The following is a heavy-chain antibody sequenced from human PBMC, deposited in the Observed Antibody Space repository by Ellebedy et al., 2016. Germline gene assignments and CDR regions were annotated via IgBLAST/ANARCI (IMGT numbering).Heavy chain of an antibody. CDR2: IWYDGSNK. D-gene: IGHD2-2*02. CDR3: ARDPPIVVVPAAIVYYYYGMDV. J-gene: IGHJ6*02. Sequence: GGSLRLSXAASGFTFSSYGMHWVRQAPGKGLEWVAVIWYDGSNKYYADSVKGRFTISRDNSKNTLYLQMNSLRAEDTAVYYCARDPPIVVVPAAIVYYYYGMDVWGQGTTVTVSS. V-gene: IGHV3-33*01. CDR1: GFTFSSYG.